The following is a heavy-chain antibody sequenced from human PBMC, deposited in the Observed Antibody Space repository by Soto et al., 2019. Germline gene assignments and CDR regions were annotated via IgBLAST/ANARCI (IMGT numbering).Heavy chain of an antibody. Sequence: SETLSLTCTVSGGSISSGGYYWSWIRQHPGKGLEWIGYIYYSGSTYYNPSLKSRVTISVDTSKNQFSLKLSSVTAADTAVYYCARVDYYDSSGYLFDYWGQGTLVTV. CDR3: ARVDYYDSSGYLFDY. CDR2: IYYSGST. J-gene: IGHJ4*02. V-gene: IGHV4-31*03. D-gene: IGHD3-22*01. CDR1: GGSISSGGYY.